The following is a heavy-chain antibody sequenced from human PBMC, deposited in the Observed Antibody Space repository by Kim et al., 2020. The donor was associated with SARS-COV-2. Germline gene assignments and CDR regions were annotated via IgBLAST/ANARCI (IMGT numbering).Heavy chain of an antibody. D-gene: IGHD6-19*01. Sequence: ASVKVSCKASGYIFTDYNIHWVRQAPGQGLEWVGRISPSRGGTKYAQTFQGRVTVTRDTSITTAYVELSGLRADDTALYYCARVGDRGSGWSFLDHWGQGTLVTVSS. CDR2: ISPSRGGT. CDR1: GYIFTDYN. V-gene: IGHV1-2*06. CDR3: ARVGDRGSGWSFLDH. J-gene: IGHJ4*02.